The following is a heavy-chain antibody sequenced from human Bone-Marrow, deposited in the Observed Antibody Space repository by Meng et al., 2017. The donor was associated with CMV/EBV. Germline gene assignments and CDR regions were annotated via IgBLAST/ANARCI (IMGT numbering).Heavy chain of an antibody. V-gene: IGHV1-69*05. Sequence: SVKVSCKASGGTFSSYAISWVRQAPGQGLEWMGGITPIFGTANYAQKFQGRVTITTDESTSTAYMELSSLRSEDTAVYYCARGRAAPKTYYYYGMDVWGQGTTVTVSS. CDR2: ITPIFGTA. CDR3: ARGRAAPKTYYYYGMDV. CDR1: GGTFSSYA. J-gene: IGHJ6*02.